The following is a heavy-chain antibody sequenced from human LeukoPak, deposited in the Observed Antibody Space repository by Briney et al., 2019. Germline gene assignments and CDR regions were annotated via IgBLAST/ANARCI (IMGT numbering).Heavy chain of an antibody. CDR3: ARGRRAVAGSYEY. CDR2: IKPDGSEK. V-gene: IGHV3-7*05. J-gene: IGHJ4*02. Sequence: PGGSLRLSCAASGITFGSYWMTWVRQAPGKGLEWVADIKPDGSEKHYVDSVEGRFTISRDNAKNSLFLEMNSLRAEDTAVYYCARGRRAVAGSYEYWGQGTVVTVSS. CDR1: GITFGSYW. D-gene: IGHD6-19*01.